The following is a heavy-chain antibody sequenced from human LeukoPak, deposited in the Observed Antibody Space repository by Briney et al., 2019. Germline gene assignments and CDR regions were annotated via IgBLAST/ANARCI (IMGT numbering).Heavy chain of an antibody. CDR3: ARDGWSNVLDY. CDR1: GLNFGMNW. Sequence: GGSLRLSCVASGLNFGMNWMSWIRQAPENGLEWVAHINEDGTRENYVDSVKGRFTISRDNAKNSLFLQMNILRAEDTALYFCARDGWSNVLDYWGQGTLVTVSS. CDR2: INEDGTRE. V-gene: IGHV3-7*01. J-gene: IGHJ4*02. D-gene: IGHD2-8*02.